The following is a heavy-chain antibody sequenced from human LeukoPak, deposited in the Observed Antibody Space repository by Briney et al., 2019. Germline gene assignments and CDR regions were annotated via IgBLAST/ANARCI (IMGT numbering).Heavy chain of an antibody. Sequence: SSSGSTIYYADSVKGRFTISRDNAKNSLYLQMNSLRAEDTALYYCAKELGYCSSTSCEGAFDIWGQGTMVTVSS. V-gene: IGHV3-11*01. CDR2: SSSGSTI. CDR3: AKELGYCSSTSCEGAFDI. J-gene: IGHJ3*02. D-gene: IGHD2-2*01.